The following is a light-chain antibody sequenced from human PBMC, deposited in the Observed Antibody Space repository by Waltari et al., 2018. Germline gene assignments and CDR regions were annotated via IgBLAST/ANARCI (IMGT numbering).Light chain of an antibody. J-gene: IGKJ4*01. CDR3: QQYNNDPGT. CDR1: QTVCNW. V-gene: IGKV1-5*03. Sequence: DIHMPQSPSTLSASVGERVNITCPANQTVCNWLAWNQQKPGRGTYLLMSKASSLQDGVPPRFSGSGARTEFTLTISSLRPEDFATYDCQQYNNDPGTFGGGTKVEI. CDR2: KAS.